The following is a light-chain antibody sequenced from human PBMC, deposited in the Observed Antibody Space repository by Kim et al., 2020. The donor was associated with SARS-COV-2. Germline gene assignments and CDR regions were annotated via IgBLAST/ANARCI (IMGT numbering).Light chain of an antibody. CDR3: EAWDDSLNGPV. V-gene: IGLV1-44*01. J-gene: IGLJ3*02. CDR2: RNG. CDR1: RPNVGSNY. Sequence: GQRVTISCSGSRPNVGSNYVFWFQHLPGAAPNLLIERNGQRHSDVPDRFSCSKSGTSASLAISGLQPEDDADYYCEAWDDSLNGPVFGGGTQLTVL.